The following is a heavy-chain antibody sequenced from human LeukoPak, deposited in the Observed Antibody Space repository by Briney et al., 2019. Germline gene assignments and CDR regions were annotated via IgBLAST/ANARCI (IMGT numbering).Heavy chain of an antibody. CDR3: ARGRTEGSSWYFRGYYYYYMDV. CDR2: INYRGRS. D-gene: IGHD6-13*01. J-gene: IGHJ6*03. CDR1: GGSISSSNYY. V-gene: IGHV4-39*07. Sequence: SETLSLTCAVSGGSISSSNYYWGWIRQPPGKGLEWIGNINYRGRSYHNPSLKSRVTISLDPSKNQFYLELSSVAAADTAVYYCARGRTEGSSWYFRGYYYYYMDVWGKGTTVTVSS.